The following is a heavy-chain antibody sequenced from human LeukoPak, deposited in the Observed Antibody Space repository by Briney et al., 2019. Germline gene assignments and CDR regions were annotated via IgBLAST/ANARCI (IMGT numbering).Heavy chain of an antibody. CDR3: ASFYQVYYFDY. CDR2: IYYSGTT. D-gene: IGHD3-16*02. J-gene: IGHJ4*02. CDR1: GGSVSTGTYY. Sequence: PSETLSLTCTVSGGSVSTGTYYWSWIRQPPGKGLEWIGYIYYSGTTYYNPSLKSRVTISVDTSKNQFSLKLSSVTAADTAVYYCASFYQVYYFDYWGQGTLVTVSS. V-gene: IGHV4-30-4*08.